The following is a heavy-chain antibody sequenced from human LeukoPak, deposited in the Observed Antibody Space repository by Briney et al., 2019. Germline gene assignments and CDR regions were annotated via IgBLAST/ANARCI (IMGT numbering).Heavy chain of an antibody. CDR3: ARDSARGYSYGYNAFDI. V-gene: IGHV1-18*01. CDR1: GYNFMNYG. D-gene: IGHD5-18*01. J-gene: IGHJ3*02. Sequence: ASVTVSFKASGYNFMNYGIGWVRQAPRQGLEGMGWITAGNGNTNYAQKVQGRVTMTTDTSTSTAYMELRSLRSDDTAVYFCARDSARGYSYGYNAFDIWGQGTMVTVSS. CDR2: ITAGNGNT.